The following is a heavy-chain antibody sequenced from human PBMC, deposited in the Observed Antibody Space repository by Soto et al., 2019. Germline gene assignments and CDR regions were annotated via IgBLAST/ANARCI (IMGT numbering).Heavy chain of an antibody. V-gene: IGHV1-3*01. CDR1: GYTFTSYA. D-gene: IGHD3-10*01. CDR2: INAGNGNT. CDR3: ARDLLRDYYGSGRNTGPVDY. Sequence: GGPVKVSCKASGYTFTSYAMHWVRQAPGQRLEWMGWINAGNGNTKYSQKFQGRVTITRDTSASTAYMELSSLRSEDTAVYYCARDLLRDYYGSGRNTGPVDYWGQGTLVTVYS. J-gene: IGHJ4*02.